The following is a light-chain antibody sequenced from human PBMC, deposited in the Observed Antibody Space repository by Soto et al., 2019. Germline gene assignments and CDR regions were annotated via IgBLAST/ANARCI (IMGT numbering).Light chain of an antibody. CDR3: SSYANSIVV. CDR1: SSSIGDYNL. Sequence: QSALTQPASVSGSLGQSITISCTGTSSSIGDYNLVSWYQQHPDKAPKLLISEVSNRPSGISNRFSGSKSGNTASLTISGLQPEDEADYYCSSYANSIVVFGGGTKVTVL. V-gene: IGLV2-14*02. J-gene: IGLJ2*01. CDR2: EVS.